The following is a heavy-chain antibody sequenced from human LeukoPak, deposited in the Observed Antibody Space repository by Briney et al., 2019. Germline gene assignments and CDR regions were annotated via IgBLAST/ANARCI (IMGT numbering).Heavy chain of an antibody. CDR2: ISFGSSLI. D-gene: IGHD1-26*01. J-gene: IGHJ1*01. CDR3: ARDSSGGTHDEYFPH. Sequence: SGGSLRLSCAASGFTFSNFGLNWVRQAPGKGLEWLAYISFGSSLIHYTDSVKGRFTISRDDAKNSLYLQMNSLRAEDTAIYYCARDSSGGTHDEYFPHWGQGTLVTVSS. CDR1: GFTFSNFG. V-gene: IGHV3-48*01.